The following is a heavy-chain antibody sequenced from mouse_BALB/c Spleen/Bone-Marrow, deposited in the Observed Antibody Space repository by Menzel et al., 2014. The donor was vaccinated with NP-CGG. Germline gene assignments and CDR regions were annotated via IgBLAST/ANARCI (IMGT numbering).Heavy chain of an antibody. J-gene: IGHJ2*01. CDR1: GFNIKDNY. V-gene: IGHV14-3*02. Sequence: VQLKESGAELVKPGASVKLSCTASGFNIKDNYIHWVKRRHEQGLEWIGRIDPENGNIKYDPKFQVKATITAYTSSNTAYLQLSSLKSEDTAVYYWTRPGFDYWGQGTTLTVSA. CDR3: TRPGFDY. CDR2: IDPENGNI.